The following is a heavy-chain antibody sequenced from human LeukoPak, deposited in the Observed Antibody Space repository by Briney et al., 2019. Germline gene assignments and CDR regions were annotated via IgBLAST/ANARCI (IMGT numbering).Heavy chain of an antibody. CDR1: GFTVSGYY. CDR2: IYSGGST. Sequence: PGGSLRLSCAASGFTVSGYYMSWVRQAPGKGLEWVSVIYSGGSTYYAGSVKGRFTISRDTSKNTLYLQMNSLRAEDTAVYYCAGGFPVVAGNFDYWGQGTLVTVSS. V-gene: IGHV3-66*01. D-gene: IGHD6-19*01. J-gene: IGHJ4*02. CDR3: AGGFPVVAGNFDY.